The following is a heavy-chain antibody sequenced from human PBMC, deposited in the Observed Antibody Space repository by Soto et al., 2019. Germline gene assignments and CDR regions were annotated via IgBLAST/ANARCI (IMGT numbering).Heavy chain of an antibody. Sequence: PGGSLRLSCAASGFTFSSYAMSWVRQAPGKGLEWVSTISGSDGRTYSTDSVKGRFTISRDNSRNTAYLQMNSLRVEDTAVYYCANGVSQYTHLALFDYWGRGTLVTVSS. D-gene: IGHD3-10*01. CDR2: ISGSDGRT. J-gene: IGHJ4*02. V-gene: IGHV3-23*01. CDR1: GFTFSSYA. CDR3: ANGVSQYTHLALFDY.